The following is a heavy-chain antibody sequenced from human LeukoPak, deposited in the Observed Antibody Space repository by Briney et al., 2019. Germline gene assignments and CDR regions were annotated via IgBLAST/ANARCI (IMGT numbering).Heavy chain of an antibody. D-gene: IGHD3-10*01. CDR1: GYTFTGYY. Sequence: ASVKVSCKASGYTFTGYYMHWGRQAPGQGLEWMGWINPNSGGTNYAQKFQGRVTMTRDTSISTAYMELSRLISDDTAVYYCARGEINTYYYGSGSYFGTRIDYWGQGTLVTVSS. CDR3: ARGEINTYYYGSGSYFGTRIDY. J-gene: IGHJ4*02. V-gene: IGHV1-2*02. CDR2: INPNSGGT.